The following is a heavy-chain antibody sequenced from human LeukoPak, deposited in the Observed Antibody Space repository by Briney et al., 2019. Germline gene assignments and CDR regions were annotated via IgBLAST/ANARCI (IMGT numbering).Heavy chain of an antibody. D-gene: IGHD5-12*01. Sequence: PGGSLRLSCAASGITFRTFWMSWARQAPGKGLEWVANLKEDGSDKYYADSVKGRFTISRDNAKNSLFLQMSSLRVDDTAIYYCARDSAGYDYWGQGTLVTVSS. V-gene: IGHV3-7*01. CDR2: LKEDGSDK. J-gene: IGHJ4*02. CDR1: GITFRTFW. CDR3: ARDSAGYDY.